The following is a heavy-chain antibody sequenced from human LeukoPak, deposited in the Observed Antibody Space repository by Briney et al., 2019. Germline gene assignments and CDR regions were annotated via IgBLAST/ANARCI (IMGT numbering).Heavy chain of an antibody. V-gene: IGHV4-39*01. Sequence: SETLSLTCTVSGGSISSSSYYWGWIRQPPGKGLEWIGSIYYSGSTYYNPSLKSRVTISVDTSKNQFSLKLSSVTAADTAVYYCARPDYSKGYYMDVWGKGTTVTVSS. CDR3: ARPDYSKGYYMDV. CDR1: GGSISSSSYY. J-gene: IGHJ6*03. CDR2: IYYSGST. D-gene: IGHD4-11*01.